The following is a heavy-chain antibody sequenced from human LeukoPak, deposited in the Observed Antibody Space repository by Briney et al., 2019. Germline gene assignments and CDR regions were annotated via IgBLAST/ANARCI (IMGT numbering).Heavy chain of an antibody. CDR2: ISYDGSNK. J-gene: IGHJ4*02. V-gene: IGHV3-30*03. D-gene: IGHD3-10*01. CDR3: SYGSGSYSFDY. Sequence: GGSLRLSCAASGFTFSSYGMHWVRQAPGKGLEWVAVISYDGSNKYYADSVKGRFTISRDNSKNTLYLQMSSLRAEDTAVYYCSYGSGSYSFDYWGQGTLVTVSS. CDR1: GFTFSSYG.